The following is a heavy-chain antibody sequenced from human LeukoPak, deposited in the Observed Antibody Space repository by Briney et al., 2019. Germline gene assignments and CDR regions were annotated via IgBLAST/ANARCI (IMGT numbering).Heavy chain of an antibody. CDR3: VRDPTVGATGFHP. CDR1: GSSISGYW. J-gene: IGHJ3*01. V-gene: IGHV4-4*07. D-gene: IGHD1-26*01. Sequence: PSETLSLTCTVSGSSISGYWWSWIRQTAGKGLEWIGRIYASGSTNYNPSLKSRVTMSVDNSNKQFSLKLTSVAAADTAIYYCVRDPTVGATGFHPWGQGTMVTVSS. CDR2: IYASGST.